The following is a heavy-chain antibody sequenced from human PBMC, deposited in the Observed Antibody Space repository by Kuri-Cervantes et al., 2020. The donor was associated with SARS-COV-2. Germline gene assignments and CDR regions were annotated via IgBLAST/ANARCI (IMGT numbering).Heavy chain of an antibody. CDR1: GYTFTSYG. V-gene: IGHV1-18*04. J-gene: IGHJ6*02. Sequence: ASVKVSCKTSGYTFTSYGISWVRQAPGQGLEWMGWISIKQGDTNYAQKFQGRVTMTTDTSTSTAYMVLRSLRSDDTAVYYCARVCGGDCADNYYYYYGMDVWGQGTTVTVSS. CDR2: ISIKQGDT. CDR3: ARVCGGDCADNYYYYYGMDV. D-gene: IGHD2-21*02.